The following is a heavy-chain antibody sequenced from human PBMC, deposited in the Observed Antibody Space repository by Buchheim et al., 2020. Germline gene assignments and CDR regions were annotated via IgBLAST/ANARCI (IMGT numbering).Heavy chain of an antibody. CDR3: AVRTIFGVATLDYYYGMDV. CDR1: GFTFSSYW. V-gene: IGHV3-74*01. CDR2: INSEGSST. J-gene: IGHJ6*02. D-gene: IGHD3-3*01. Sequence: EVQLVESGGGLVQPGGSLRLSCAASGFTFSSYWMHWVRQAPGKGLVWVSRINSEGSSTSYADSVKGRFTISSDNAKNTLYLQMNSLRAEDTAVYYCAVRTIFGVATLDYYYGMDVWGQGTT.